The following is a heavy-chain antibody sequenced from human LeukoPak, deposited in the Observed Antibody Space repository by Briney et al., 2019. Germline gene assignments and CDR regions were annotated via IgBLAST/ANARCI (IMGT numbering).Heavy chain of an antibody. CDR2: IYYSGST. J-gene: IGHJ6*03. Sequence: SETLSLTCTVSGGSISSSSYYWGWIRQPPGKGLEWIGSIYYSGSTYYNPSLKSRVTISVDTSKNQFSLKLSSVTAADTAVYYCARVAGEYQLSPVIYYYYMDVWGKGTTVTISS. CDR1: GGSISSSSYY. V-gene: IGHV4-39*07. D-gene: IGHD2-2*01. CDR3: ARVAGEYQLSPVIYYYYMDV.